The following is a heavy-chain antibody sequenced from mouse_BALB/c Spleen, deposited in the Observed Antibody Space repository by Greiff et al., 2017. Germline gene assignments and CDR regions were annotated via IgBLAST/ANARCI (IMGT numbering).Heavy chain of an antibody. J-gene: IGHJ4*01. CDR2: ISSGGGSN. Sequence: EVMLVESGGGLVKPGGSLKLSCAASGFAFSSYDMCWVRQTPEKGLEWVAYISSGGGSNYYPDTVKGRFTISRDNANNTLYLQMSNLKSEDTAMYYCARHYYYSSSYAMDYWGQGTSVTVSA. CDR1: GFAFSSYD. D-gene: IGHD1-1*01. V-gene: IGHV5-12-1*01. CDR3: ARHYYYSSSYAMDY.